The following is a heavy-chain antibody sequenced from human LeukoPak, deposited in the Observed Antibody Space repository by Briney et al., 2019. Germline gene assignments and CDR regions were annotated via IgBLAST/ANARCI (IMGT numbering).Heavy chain of an antibody. CDR2: IYYSGST. J-gene: IGHJ5*02. Sequence: SETLSLTCTVSGGSISSYYWSWIRQPPGKGLEWIGYIYYSGSTNYNPSLKSRVTISVDASKNQFSLKLSSVTAADTAVYYCARDRGESLDPWGQGTLVTVSS. CDR1: GGSISSYY. D-gene: IGHD7-27*01. V-gene: IGHV4-59*01. CDR3: ARDRGESLDP.